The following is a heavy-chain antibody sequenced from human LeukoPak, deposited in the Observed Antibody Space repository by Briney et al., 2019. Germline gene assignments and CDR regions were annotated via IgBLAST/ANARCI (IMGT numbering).Heavy chain of an antibody. CDR1: GGSVSRTDYY. CDR3: ARDLYSGYDYTWYFDL. V-gene: IGHV4-39*07. D-gene: IGHD5-12*01. Sequence: PSETLSLTCSVAGGSVSRTDYYWGWIRQPPGKGLEWIGSIYYTGSTFYNPSLKSRVTISVDTSKNQFSLKLSSVTAADTAVYYCARDLYSGYDYTWYFDLWGRGTLVTVSS. CDR2: IYYTGST. J-gene: IGHJ2*01.